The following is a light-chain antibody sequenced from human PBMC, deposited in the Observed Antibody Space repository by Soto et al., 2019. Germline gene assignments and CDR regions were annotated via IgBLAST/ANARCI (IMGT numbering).Light chain of an antibody. Sequence: QSVLTQPASVSGSLGQSITISCTGTNSDIGGYEYVSWYQQRPDKAPKLIIYEVSNRPSGVSDRFSGSKSGNTASLTISGLRAEDDTAYYCSSYSRTFTVVFGGGTKLTVL. V-gene: IGLV2-14*01. CDR3: SSYSRTFTVV. CDR2: EVS. J-gene: IGLJ2*01. CDR1: NSDIGGYEY.